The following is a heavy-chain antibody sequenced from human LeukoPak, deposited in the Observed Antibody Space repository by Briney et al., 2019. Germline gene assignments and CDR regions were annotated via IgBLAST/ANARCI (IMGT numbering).Heavy chain of an antibody. CDR1: AFTFSSYA. J-gene: IGHJ4*02. CDR2: ISGSGGST. D-gene: IGHD5-12*01. Sequence: PGGSLRLSCAASAFTFSSYAMSWVRQAPGKGLEWVSAISGSGGSTYYADSVKGRFTISRDNSKNTLYLQMNSLRAEDTAVYYCAKVLDSGYGALDYWGQGTLVTVSS. V-gene: IGHV3-23*01. CDR3: AKVLDSGYGALDY.